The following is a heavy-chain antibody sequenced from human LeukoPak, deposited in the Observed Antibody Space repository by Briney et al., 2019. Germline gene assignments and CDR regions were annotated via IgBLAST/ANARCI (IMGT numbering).Heavy chain of an antibody. CDR3: ARRASDWSFDY. CDR2: MHYSGST. D-gene: IGHD6-19*01. V-gene: IGHV4-39*01. J-gene: IGHJ4*02. CDR1: GGPISNSRYY. Sequence: PSETLSLTCAVSGGPISNSRYYWGWIRQTPGKGLEWIGTMHYSGSTYYNPYLKSRVTISVDTSKNQFSLKLSSVTAADTAVFYCARRASDWSFDYWGQGTLVTVSS.